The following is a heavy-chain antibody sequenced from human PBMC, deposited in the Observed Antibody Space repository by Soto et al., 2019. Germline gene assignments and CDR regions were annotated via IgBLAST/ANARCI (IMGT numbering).Heavy chain of an antibody. CDR1: GGSISSSSYY. J-gene: IGHJ6*02. V-gene: IGHV4-39*01. CDR3: ARSVEGSGSYSTYYYYYYGMDV. Sequence: QLQLQESGPGLVKPSETLSLTCTVSGGSISSSSYYWGWIRQPPGKGLEWIGSIYYSGSTYYNPSLKSRVTISVNTSNNQFSLKLGAVTAADTAVYYCARSVEGSGSYSTYYYYYYGMDVWGQGTTVTVSS. CDR2: IYYSGST. D-gene: IGHD3-10*01.